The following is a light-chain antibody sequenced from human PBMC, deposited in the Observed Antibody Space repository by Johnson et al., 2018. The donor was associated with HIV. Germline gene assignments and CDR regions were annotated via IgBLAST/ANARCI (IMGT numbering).Light chain of an antibody. Sequence: QSVLTQPPSVSAAPGQKVTISCSGSSSDIGNNYASWYQQVPGTAPKLLIYDNHKRPSGIPDRFSGSKSGTSATLGITGLQTGDEADYYCGTWDNSRSAGVFGTGTKVTVL. J-gene: IGLJ1*01. CDR1: SSDIGNNY. CDR3: GTWDNSRSAGV. CDR2: DNH. V-gene: IGLV1-51*01.